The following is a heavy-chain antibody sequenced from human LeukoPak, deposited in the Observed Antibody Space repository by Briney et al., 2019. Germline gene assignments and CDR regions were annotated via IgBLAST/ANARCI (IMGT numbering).Heavy chain of an antibody. V-gene: IGHV4-34*01. CDR2: INHSGST. D-gene: IGHD6-13*01. J-gene: IGHJ4*02. CDR3: ARNSPNSSSWYGRPFFDY. CDR1: GGSFSGYY. Sequence: PSETLSLTCAVYGGSFSGYYWSWIRQPPGKGLEWIGEINHSGSTNYNPSLKSRVTISVDTSKNQFSLKLSSVTAADTAVYYCARNSPNSSSWYGRPFFDYWGQGTLVTVSS.